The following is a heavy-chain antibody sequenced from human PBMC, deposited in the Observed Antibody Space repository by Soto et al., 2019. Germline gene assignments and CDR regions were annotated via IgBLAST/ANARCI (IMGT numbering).Heavy chain of an antibody. D-gene: IGHD6-13*01. J-gene: IGHJ4*02. V-gene: IGHV1-69*13. CDR3: ARSVGLTAARTY. CDR2: IIPIFGTA. Sequence: SVKVSCKASGGTFSSYAISWVRQAPGQGLEWMGGIIPIFGTANYAQKFQGRVTITADESTSTAYMELSSLRSEDTSVYYCARSVGLTAARTYWVQGTLVTVCS. CDR1: GGTFSSYA.